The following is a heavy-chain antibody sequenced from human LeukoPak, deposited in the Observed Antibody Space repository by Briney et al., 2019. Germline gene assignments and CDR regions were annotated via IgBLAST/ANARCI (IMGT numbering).Heavy chain of an antibody. CDR3: TRDGWFGDLQYSHRNWFDP. Sequence: GASVKVSCKASGYTFTGYYLHWVRQAPGLGLEWMGWIGPSNGDTSYAQKFQGRVTMTWDTSLRTVYMELSGLTSDDTAVYYCTRDGWFGDLQYSHRNWFDPWGQGTLVTVSS. J-gene: IGHJ5*02. V-gene: IGHV1-2*02. CDR2: IGPSNGDT. D-gene: IGHD3-10*01. CDR1: GYTFTGYY.